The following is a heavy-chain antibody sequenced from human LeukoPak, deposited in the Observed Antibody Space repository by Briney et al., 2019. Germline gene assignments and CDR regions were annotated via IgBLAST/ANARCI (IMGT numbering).Heavy chain of an antibody. CDR1: SGSFSGYY. CDR2: INHSGST. J-gene: IGHJ4*02. CDR3: TTFHRDTAMVYSDY. V-gene: IGHV4-34*01. D-gene: IGHD5-18*01. Sequence: PSETLSRNCAVYSGSFSGYYWMWIRQPPRKGLEWMGKINHSGSTNYNPSLKSRVTISVDTSKNHFSVQLSSVTAAAAAVYCGTTFHRDTAMVYSDYWGQGTLVTVSS.